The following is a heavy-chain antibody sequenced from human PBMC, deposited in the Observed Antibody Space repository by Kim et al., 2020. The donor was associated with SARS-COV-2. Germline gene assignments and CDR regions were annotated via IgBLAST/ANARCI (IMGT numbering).Heavy chain of an antibody. Sequence: ADSVKRRFTISRDNAKNSLYLQMNSLRAEDTAVYYCARDLASGWYGYYYGMDVWGQGTTVTVSS. D-gene: IGHD6-19*01. V-gene: IGHV3-11*05. J-gene: IGHJ6*02. CDR3: ARDLASGWYGYYYGMDV.